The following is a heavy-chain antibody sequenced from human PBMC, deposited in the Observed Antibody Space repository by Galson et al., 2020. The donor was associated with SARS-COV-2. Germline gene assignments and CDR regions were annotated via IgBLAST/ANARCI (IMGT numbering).Heavy chain of an antibody. CDR2: IHYIGTT. Sequence: SETLSLTCAVSGDSVTNNWWSWVRQPPEKGLEWIGEIHYIGTTNYNTSLRSRVSMSPDTSKNHFSLQLTSVTAADTAVYYCALGNHYTWETWGPGTLVTVSS. CDR1: GDSVTNNW. D-gene: IGHD1-26*01. J-gene: IGHJ4*02. CDR3: ALGNHYTWET. V-gene: IGHV4-4*02.